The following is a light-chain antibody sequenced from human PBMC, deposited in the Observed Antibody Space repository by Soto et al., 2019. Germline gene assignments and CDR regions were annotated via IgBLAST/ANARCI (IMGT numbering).Light chain of an antibody. Sequence: QLVLTQSYSASASLGASVKLTCTLSSGPSSYAIAWHQQQPEKGPRYLMKLNSDGSQNKGDGIPDSFSGSSTGAERYLNISSLQTEEEADYYCQTCGTVYEVFGGGAKLTVL. V-gene: IGLV4-69*01. CDR3: QTCGTVYEV. J-gene: IGLJ2*01. CDR2: LNSDGSQ. CDR1: SGPSSYA.